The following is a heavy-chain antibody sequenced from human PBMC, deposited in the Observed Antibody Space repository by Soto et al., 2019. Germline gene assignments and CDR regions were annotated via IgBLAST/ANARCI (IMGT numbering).Heavy chain of an antibody. J-gene: IGHJ6*02. V-gene: IGHV3-23*01. D-gene: IGHD1-26*01. Sequence: EVQLLESGGGLVQPGGSLRLSCAASGFTFSTYAMSWVRQAPGKGLEWVSGISGAGGSTYNAESVKGRFTISRDNSKNTLYFQMHSLRAEDTAVYYCAKYSGSHYFYYAMDVWGQGTTVTVSS. CDR1: GFTFSTYA. CDR2: ISGAGGST. CDR3: AKYSGSHYFYYAMDV.